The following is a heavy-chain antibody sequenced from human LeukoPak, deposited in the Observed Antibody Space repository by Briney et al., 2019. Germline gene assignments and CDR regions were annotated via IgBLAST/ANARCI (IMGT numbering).Heavy chain of an antibody. J-gene: IGHJ6*03. CDR3: ARDSWGVDPPSYMDV. V-gene: IGHV3-21*01. Sequence: GSVKLSCTASGFTFSSYSMSWVRQAPGKGLEWVSSISSISSYIYYADSLKGRVTISRDNAKNSLYLQMNSLRAEDTAVYYCARDSWGVDPPSYMDVRGKGTTVTVSS. CDR1: GFTFSSYS. D-gene: IGHD3-16*01. CDR2: ISSISSYI.